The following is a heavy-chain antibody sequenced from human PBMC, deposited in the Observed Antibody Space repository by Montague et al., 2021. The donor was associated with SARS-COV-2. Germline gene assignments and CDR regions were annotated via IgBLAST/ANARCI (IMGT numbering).Heavy chain of an antibody. Sequence: SETLSLTCAVYGGSFSGYYWSWIRQPPGKGLEWIGEINHSGSTNYNPSLKSRVTISVDTSKNQFSLKLSSVTAADTAVYYCARLGSGSYYTLDYWGQGTLVTVSS. J-gene: IGHJ4*02. D-gene: IGHD3-10*01. CDR3: ARLGSGSYYTLDY. V-gene: IGHV4-34*01. CDR2: INHSGST. CDR1: GGSFSGYY.